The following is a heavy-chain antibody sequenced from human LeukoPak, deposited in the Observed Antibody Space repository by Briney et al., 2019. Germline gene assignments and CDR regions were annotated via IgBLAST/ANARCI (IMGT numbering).Heavy chain of an antibody. CDR2: ISSLSGTI. J-gene: IGHJ4*02. CDR3: ARDQGGATSY. CDR1: GFTFSSYS. D-gene: IGHD1-26*01. Sequence: GGSLRLSCVASGFTFSSYSMNWVRQAPGEGLEWVSYISSLSGTIYYADSVKGRFTISRDNAKNSLYLQMDSLRAEDTAVYYCARDQGGATSYWSQGTLVTVSS. V-gene: IGHV3-48*01.